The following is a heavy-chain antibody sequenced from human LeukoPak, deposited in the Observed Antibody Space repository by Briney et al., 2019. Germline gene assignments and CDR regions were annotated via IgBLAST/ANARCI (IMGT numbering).Heavy chain of an antibody. CDR1: GLTFSSNA. Sequence: GGSLRLSCSVSGLTFSSNALSWLRPPAPKGLAWVSAISTSGGNTYYAASVRGRFTISRDNSKNTLYLQMNTVRAEDTAVYYCATTKQARRYFDYWGQGTLVTVSS. CDR2: ISTSGGNT. V-gene: IGHV3-23*01. D-gene: IGHD1-1*01. J-gene: IGHJ4*02. CDR3: ATTKQARRYFDY.